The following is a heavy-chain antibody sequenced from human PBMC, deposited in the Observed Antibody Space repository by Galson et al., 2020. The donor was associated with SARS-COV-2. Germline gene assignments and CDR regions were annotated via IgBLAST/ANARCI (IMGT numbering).Heavy chain of an antibody. CDR2: INPSGGST. CDR1: GYTFTSYY. Sequence: ASVKVSCKASGYTFTSYYMHWVRQAPGQGLEWMGIINPSGGSTNYAQKFQGRVTMTRDTSTSTVYMELSSLRSEDTAVYYCARDVGSYYGFDAFDIWGQGTMVTVSS. V-gene: IGHV1-46*01. D-gene: IGHD1-26*01. J-gene: IGHJ3*02. CDR3: ARDVGSYYGFDAFDI.